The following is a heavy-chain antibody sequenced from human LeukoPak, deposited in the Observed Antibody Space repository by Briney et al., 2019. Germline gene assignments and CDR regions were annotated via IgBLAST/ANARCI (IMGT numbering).Heavy chain of an antibody. Sequence: SETLSLTCTVSGGSISSHYWSWIRQPPGKGLEWIGYIYYSGSTNYNPSLKSRVTISVDTSKNQFSLKLSSVTAADTAVYYCARDREYYDSSGYYYCDAFDIWGQGTMVTVSS. CDR3: ARDREYYDSSGYYYCDAFDI. J-gene: IGHJ3*02. D-gene: IGHD3-22*01. V-gene: IGHV4-59*11. CDR2: IYYSGST. CDR1: GGSISSHY.